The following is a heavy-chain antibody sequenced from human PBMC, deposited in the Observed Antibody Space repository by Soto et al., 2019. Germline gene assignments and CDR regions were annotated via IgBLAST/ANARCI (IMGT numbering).Heavy chain of an antibody. V-gene: IGHV4-31*03. CDR1: GGSISSGGYY. J-gene: IGHJ5*02. CDR3: ARDGGYYYGSGSYYSGFDP. CDR2: IYYSGST. D-gene: IGHD3-10*01. Sequence: SETLSLTCTVSGGSISSGGYYWSWIRQHPGKGLEWIGYIYYSGSTYYNPSLKSRVTISVDTSKNQFSLKLSSVTAADTAVYYCARDGGYYYGSGSYYSGFDPWGQGTLVTVSS.